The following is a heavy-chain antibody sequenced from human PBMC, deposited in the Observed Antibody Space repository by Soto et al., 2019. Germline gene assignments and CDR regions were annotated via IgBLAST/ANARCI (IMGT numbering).Heavy chain of an antibody. V-gene: IGHV1-18*01. J-gene: IGHJ4*02. CDR1: GYSFTIYG. Sequence: ASVKVSCKASGYSFTIYGITWVRQAPGQGLEWMGWISTYDGNTNYAQNFQGRVSMARDTSTSTAYMELRSLRSDDTAVYYCARDRGRSCIGGICPFDYWGQGTMVTVYS. D-gene: IGHD2-15*01. CDR3: ARDRGRSCIGGICPFDY. CDR2: ISTYDGNT.